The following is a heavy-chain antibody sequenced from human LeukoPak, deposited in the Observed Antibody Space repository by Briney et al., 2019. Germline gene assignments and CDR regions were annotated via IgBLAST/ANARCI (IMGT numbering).Heavy chain of an antibody. CDR2: IYYSGTT. V-gene: IGHV4-39*07. CDR1: GGSISGSSYY. Sequence: SETLSLTCTVSGGSISGSSYYWGWIRQPPGKGLEWIGSIYYSGTTYYNPSLKSRVTISVDTSKNQFSLKLSSVTAADTAVYYCARSSTTDANHYYYYYMDVWGRGTTVTVSS. D-gene: IGHD2-2*01. J-gene: IGHJ6*03. CDR3: ARSSTTDANHYYYYYMDV.